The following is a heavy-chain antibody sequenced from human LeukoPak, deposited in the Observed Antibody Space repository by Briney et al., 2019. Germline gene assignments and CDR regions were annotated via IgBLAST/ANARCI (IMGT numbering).Heavy chain of an antibody. CDR1: GFTFSSYW. V-gene: IGHV3-74*01. CDR2: IKNEGSDT. Sequence: PGGSLRLSCAASGFTFSSYWMHWVRQAPGKGLVWVSRIKNEGSDTRYADSVRGRFTISRDNAKNTLYLQMSGLRVEDTAVYHCASDSPYYGMDVWGQGTTVTVSS. J-gene: IGHJ6*02. CDR3: ASDSPYYGMDV.